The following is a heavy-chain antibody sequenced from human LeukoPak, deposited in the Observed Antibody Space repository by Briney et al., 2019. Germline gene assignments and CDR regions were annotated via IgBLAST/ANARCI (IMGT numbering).Heavy chain of an antibody. J-gene: IGHJ6*02. CDR3: AKDLIRYGGPGTTTNYYGMDV. V-gene: IGHV3-43D*03. D-gene: IGHD2/OR15-2a*01. CDR2: ISWDGGST. Sequence: QAGGSLRLSCAASGFTFDDYAMHWVRQAPGKGLEWVSLISWDGGSTYYADSVKGRFTISRDNSKNSLYLQMNSLRAEDTALYYCAKDLIRYGGPGTTTNYYGMDVWGQGTTVTVSS. CDR1: GFTFDDYA.